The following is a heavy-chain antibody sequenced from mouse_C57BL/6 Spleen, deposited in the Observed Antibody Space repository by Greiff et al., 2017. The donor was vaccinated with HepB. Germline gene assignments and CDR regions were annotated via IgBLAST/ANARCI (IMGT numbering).Heavy chain of an antibody. D-gene: IGHD2-5*01. CDR2: ISYDGSN. V-gene: IGHV3-6*01. Sequence: EVQLQESGPGLVKPSQSLSLTCSVTGYSITSGYYWNWIRQFPGNKLEWMSYISYDGSNNYNPSLKNRISITRDTSKNQFFLKLNSVTTEDTATYYCARSHYSNYEGAMDYWGQGTSVTVSS. CDR3: ARSHYSNYEGAMDY. CDR1: GYSITSGYY. J-gene: IGHJ4*01.